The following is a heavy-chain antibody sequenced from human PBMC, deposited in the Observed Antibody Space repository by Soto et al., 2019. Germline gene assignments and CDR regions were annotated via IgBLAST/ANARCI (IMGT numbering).Heavy chain of an antibody. CDR3: ALETGLQTKIYYYYGMDV. D-gene: IGHD4-4*01. Sequence: EASVKVSCKASGYTFTSYGISWVRQAPGQGLEWMGGFDPEDGETIYAQKFQGRVTMTEDTSTDTAYMELSSLRSEGTAVYYCALETGLQTKIYYYYGMDVWGQGTTVTVSS. CDR1: GYTFTSYG. J-gene: IGHJ6*02. V-gene: IGHV1-24*01. CDR2: FDPEDGET.